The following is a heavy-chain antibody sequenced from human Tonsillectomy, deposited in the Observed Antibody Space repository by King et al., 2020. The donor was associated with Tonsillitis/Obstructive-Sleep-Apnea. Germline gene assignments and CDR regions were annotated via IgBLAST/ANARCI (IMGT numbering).Heavy chain of an antibody. CDR1: GGSFSGYY. CDR2: INHSGST. CDR3: ATSGVGAIGNWFDP. V-gene: IGHV4-34*01. J-gene: IGHJ5*02. Sequence: VQLQQWGAGLLKPSETLSLTCAVYGGSFSGYYWSWIRQPPGKGLEWIGYINHSGSTNYNPSLKSRVTISVDTSKNQFSLKLSSVTAADTAVYYCATSGVGAIGNWFDPWGQGTLVTVSS. D-gene: IGHD1-26*01.